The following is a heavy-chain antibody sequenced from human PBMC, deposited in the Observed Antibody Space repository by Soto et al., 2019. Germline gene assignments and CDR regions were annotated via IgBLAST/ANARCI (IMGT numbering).Heavy chain of an antibody. Sequence: PSETLSLTCAVYGGSFSGYYWSWIRQPPGKGLEWIGEINHSGSTNYNPSLKSRVTISVDTSKNQFSLKLSSVTAADTAVYYCARVASYSNYYFDYWGQGTPVTV. CDR1: GGSFSGYY. D-gene: IGHD4-4*01. J-gene: IGHJ4*02. V-gene: IGHV4-34*01. CDR3: ARVASYSNYYFDY. CDR2: INHSGST.